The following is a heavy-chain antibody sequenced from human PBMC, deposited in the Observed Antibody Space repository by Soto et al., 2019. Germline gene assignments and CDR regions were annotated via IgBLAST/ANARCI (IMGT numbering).Heavy chain of an antibody. CDR3: AKVRRAPESGSSLY. CDR1: GFTFSSYA. CDR2: ISAAGGLT. J-gene: IGHJ4*02. V-gene: IGHV3-23*01. Sequence: EVQLLESGGGLVQPGGSLRLSCAASGFTFSSYAMTWVRQAPGKGLEWVSAISAAGGLTYYADSVKGRFTISRDNSKNTLYLQMNSLRAEDTAVHYCAKVRRAPESGSSLYGGQGPLVPVSS. D-gene: IGHD1-26*01.